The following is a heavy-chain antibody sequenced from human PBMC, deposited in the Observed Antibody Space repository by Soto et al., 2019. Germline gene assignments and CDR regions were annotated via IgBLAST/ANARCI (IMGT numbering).Heavy chain of an antibody. Sequence: ASVKVSCKASGYTFTSCGISWVRQAPGQGLEWMGWISAYNGNTNYAQKLQGRVTMTTDTSTSTAYMELRSLRSDDTAVYYCARDPMYDYIWGSYRPYYFDYWGQGTLVTVSS. J-gene: IGHJ4*02. V-gene: IGHV1-18*01. CDR3: ARDPMYDYIWGSYRPYYFDY. CDR1: GYTFTSCG. CDR2: ISAYNGNT. D-gene: IGHD3-16*02.